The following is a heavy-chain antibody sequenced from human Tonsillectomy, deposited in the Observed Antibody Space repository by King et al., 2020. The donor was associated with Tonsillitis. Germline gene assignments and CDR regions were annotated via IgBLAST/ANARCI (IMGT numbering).Heavy chain of an antibody. J-gene: IGHJ4*01. CDR2: IGLSNTNT. V-gene: IGHV3-23*04. Sequence: VQLVESGGGLAQPGGSLRLSCAASGFTFSSSVMTWVRQAPGKGLDWVSIIGLSNTNTFYTDSVKGRFTISRDNSKNTVYLQMNSLRVEDTAIYYCARGEGYWSGGTCYRYIDQWGQGTLVTVSS. CDR1: GFTFSSSV. D-gene: IGHD2-15*01. CDR3: ARGEGYWSGGTCYRYIDQ.